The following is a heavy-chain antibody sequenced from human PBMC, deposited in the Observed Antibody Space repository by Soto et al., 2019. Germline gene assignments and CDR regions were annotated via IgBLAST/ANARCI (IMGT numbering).Heavy chain of an antibody. D-gene: IGHD1-20*01. CDR2: IFTGGNT. J-gene: IGHJ6*02. CDR3: ARDPPITSDFGLDV. V-gene: IGHV3-66*01. Sequence: GSLRLSCAASGFAVNTNYMTWVRQAPGKGLEWLSFIFTGGNTYYTDSVKGRFTISRDDSKNTVYLQMNSLRADDTAVYYCARDPPITSDFGLDVWGQGTTVTSP. CDR1: GFAVNTNY.